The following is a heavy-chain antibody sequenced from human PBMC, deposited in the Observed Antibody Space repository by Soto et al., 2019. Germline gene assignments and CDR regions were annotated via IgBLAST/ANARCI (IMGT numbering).Heavy chain of an antibody. D-gene: IGHD3-9*01. CDR1: GGSISSSSYY. CDR3: ASRLFDLYYDILTGYYNTGWYFDL. CDR2: IYYSGST. J-gene: IGHJ2*01. V-gene: IGHV4-39*01. Sequence: SETLSLTCTVSGGSISSSSYYWGWIRQPPGKGPEWIGSIYYSGSTYYNPSLKSRVTISVDTSKNQFSLKLSSVTAADTAVYYCASRLFDLYYDILTGYYNTGWYFDLWGRGTLVTVSS.